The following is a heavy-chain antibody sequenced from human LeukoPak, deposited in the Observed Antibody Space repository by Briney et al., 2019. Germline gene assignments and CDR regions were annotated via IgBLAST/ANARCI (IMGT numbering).Heavy chain of an antibody. CDR3: ARDLIGAVAGPLDY. CDR1: GFTFSSYS. CDR2: ISSSSSYI. D-gene: IGHD6-19*01. J-gene: IGHJ4*02. Sequence: GGSLRLSCAASGFTFSSYSMNWVRQAPGKGLEWVSSISSSSSYIYYADSVKGRFTISRDNTKNSLYLQMNSLRAEDTAVYYCARDLIGAVAGPLDYWGQGTLVTVSS. V-gene: IGHV3-21*01.